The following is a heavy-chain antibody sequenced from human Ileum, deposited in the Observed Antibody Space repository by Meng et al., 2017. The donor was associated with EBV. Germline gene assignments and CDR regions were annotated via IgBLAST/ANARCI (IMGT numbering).Heavy chain of an antibody. Sequence: EAGPAQVTVSGTCSLPCAISGGANSSDYWWSWVRQSPEKGLEWIGEMFPTGPTYYNPSLKGRVSISIDKSKNQLSLKLNSVTAADTAVYYCVRGGTYYLSYWGQGSLVTVSS. V-gene: IGHV4-4*02. J-gene: IGHJ4*02. CDR2: MFPTGPT. D-gene: IGHD1-26*01. CDR3: VRGGTYYLSY. CDR1: GGANSSDYW.